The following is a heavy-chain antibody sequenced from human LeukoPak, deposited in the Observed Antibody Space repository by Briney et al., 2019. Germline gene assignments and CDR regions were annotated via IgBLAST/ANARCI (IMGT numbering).Heavy chain of an antibody. Sequence: GGSLRLSCAASGFTFSSYWMSWVRQAPGKGLEWVANIKQDGSEKYYVDSVKGRFTISRDNAKNSLYLQMNSLRAEDTAVYYCARDSGDSSSWYVSAGNFDYWGQGTLVTVSS. J-gene: IGHJ4*02. V-gene: IGHV3-7*01. CDR3: ARDSGDSSSWYVSAGNFDY. CDR1: GFTFSSYW. CDR2: IKQDGSEK. D-gene: IGHD6-13*01.